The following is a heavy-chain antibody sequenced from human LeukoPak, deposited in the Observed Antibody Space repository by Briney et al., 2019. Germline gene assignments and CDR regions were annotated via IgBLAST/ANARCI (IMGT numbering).Heavy chain of an antibody. J-gene: IGHJ4*02. CDR2: ISAYNSNT. CDR3: ARRVDTAMMYYFDY. D-gene: IGHD5-18*01. CDR1: GYTFSNYA. V-gene: IGHV1-18*01. Sequence: ASVKVSCKASGYTFSNYAINWVRQAPGQGLEWMGWISAYNSNTNYALKFQGRVTMTTDTSTSTAYMELRSLRSDDTAVYYCARRVDTAMMYYFDYWGQGTLVTVSS.